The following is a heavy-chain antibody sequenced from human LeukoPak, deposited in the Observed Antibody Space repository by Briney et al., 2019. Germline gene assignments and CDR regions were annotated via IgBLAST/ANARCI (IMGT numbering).Heavy chain of an antibody. CDR1: GYTFTSYD. J-gene: IGHJ4*02. V-gene: IGHV1-8*01. Sequence: APVKVSCKASGYTFTSYDINWVRQATGQGREWMGWMNPNSGNTGYAQKFQGRVTMPRNTSISTAYMELSSLRSEDTAVYYCARAVTLRGIDYWGQGTLVTVSS. D-gene: IGHD1-26*01. CDR2: MNPNSGNT. CDR3: ARAVTLRGIDY.